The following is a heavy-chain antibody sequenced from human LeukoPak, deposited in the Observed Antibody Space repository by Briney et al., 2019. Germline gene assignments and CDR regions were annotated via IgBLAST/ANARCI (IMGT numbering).Heavy chain of an antibody. J-gene: IGHJ3*02. Sequence: GGSLRLSCAASGFTFSSYAMSWVRQAPGKGLEWVSAISGSGGSTCYADSVKGRFTISRGNSKNTLYLQMNSLRAEDTAVYYCRKVTEWPRSPRDAFDIWGKGTMVTVSS. V-gene: IGHV3-23*01. CDR2: ISGSGGST. CDR1: GFTFSSYA. D-gene: IGHD1-14*01. CDR3: RKVTEWPRSPRDAFDI.